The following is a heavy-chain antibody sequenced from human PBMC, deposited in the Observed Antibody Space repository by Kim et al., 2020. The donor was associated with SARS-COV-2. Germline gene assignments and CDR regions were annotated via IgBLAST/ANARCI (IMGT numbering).Heavy chain of an antibody. CDR1: GYTFTSYG. CDR3: ARGPQGFLEWFNFDY. D-gene: IGHD3-3*01. CDR2: ISAYNGNT. J-gene: IGHJ4*02. Sequence: ASVKVSCKASGYTFTSYGISWVRQAPGQGLEWMGWISAYNGNTNYAQKLQGRVIMTTDTSTSTAYMELRSLRSDDTAVYYCARGPQGFLEWFNFDYWGQGTLVTVSS. V-gene: IGHV1-18*04.